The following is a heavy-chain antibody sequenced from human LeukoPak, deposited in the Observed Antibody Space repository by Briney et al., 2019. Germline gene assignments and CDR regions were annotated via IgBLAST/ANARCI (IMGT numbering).Heavy chain of an antibody. CDR1: GFTFSSYW. J-gene: IGHJ5*02. Sequence: GGSLRLSXAASGFTFSSYWMSWVRQAPGKGLEWVANIKQDGSEKYYVDSVKGRFTISRDNAKNSLYLQMNSLRAEDTAVYYCARDIRGQGQSIDPWGQGTLVTVSS. V-gene: IGHV3-7*01. CDR2: IKQDGSEK. CDR3: ARDIRGQGQSIDP. D-gene: IGHD1-14*01.